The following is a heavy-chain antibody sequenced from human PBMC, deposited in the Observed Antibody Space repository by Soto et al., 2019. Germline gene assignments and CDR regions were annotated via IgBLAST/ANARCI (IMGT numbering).Heavy chain of an antibody. Sequence: LETLSLTCPFSGCSISSYYWIWIRPPPGKGLEWIGYMYYGGRTNYNPSLKSRVTISVDTSKMQVSLKLSSVTAADTAVYFCARGTPSPLIVRSSRGPWFDPWGQGTLVTVSS. D-gene: IGHD2-15*01. CDR3: ARGTPSPLIVRSSRGPWFDP. J-gene: IGHJ5*02. V-gene: IGHV4-59*08. CDR1: GCSISSYY. CDR2: MYYGGRT.